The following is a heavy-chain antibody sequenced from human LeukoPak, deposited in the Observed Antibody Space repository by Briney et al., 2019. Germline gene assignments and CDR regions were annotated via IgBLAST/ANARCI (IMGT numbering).Heavy chain of an antibody. CDR2: INHSGST. CDR3: ARYTTMIVVVTRGGDAFDI. V-gene: IGHV4-34*01. D-gene: IGHD3-22*01. Sequence: SETLSLTCAVYRGSFTGYYRSWIRQPPGKGLEWIGEINHSGSTNYNPSLKSRVTISVDTSKNQFSLKLSSVTAADTAVYYCARYTTMIVVVTRGGDAFDIWGQGTMVTVSS. CDR1: RGSFTGYY. J-gene: IGHJ3*02.